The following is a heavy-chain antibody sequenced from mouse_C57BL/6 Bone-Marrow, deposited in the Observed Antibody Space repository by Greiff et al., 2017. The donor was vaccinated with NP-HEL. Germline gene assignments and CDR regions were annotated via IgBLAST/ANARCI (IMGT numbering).Heavy chain of an antibody. CDR2: IYPGDGDT. J-gene: IGHJ3*01. CDR1: GYAFSSYW. Sequence: VMLVESGAELVKPGASVKISCKASGYAFSSYWRNWVKQRPGKGLEWIGQIYPGDGDTNYNGKFKDKASLTADKSSSTAYMQLSSLTSEDSAVYFCARGAYWGQGTLVTVSA. V-gene: IGHV1-80*01. CDR3: ARGAY.